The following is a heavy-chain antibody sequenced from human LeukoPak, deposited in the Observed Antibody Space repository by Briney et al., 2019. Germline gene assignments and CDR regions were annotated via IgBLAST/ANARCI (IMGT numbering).Heavy chain of an antibody. D-gene: IGHD1-26*01. Sequence: PGGSLRLSCAASGFTFSSYAMHWVRQAPGKGLEWVAVISYDGSNKYYADSVKGRFTISRDNSKNTLYLQMNSLRAEDTAVYYCARVGWELPTNDAFDIWGQGTMVTVSS. V-gene: IGHV3-30-3*01. CDR1: GFTFSSYA. CDR3: ARVGWELPTNDAFDI. CDR2: ISYDGSNK. J-gene: IGHJ3*02.